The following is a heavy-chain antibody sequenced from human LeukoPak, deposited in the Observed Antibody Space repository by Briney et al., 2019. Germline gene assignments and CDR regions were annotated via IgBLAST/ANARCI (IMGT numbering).Heavy chain of an antibody. CDR2: INTDGSRT. CDR1: GFTLSGFW. Sequence: TGGSLRLSCAASGFTLSGFWMHWVRQAPGKGLVWVSGINTDGSRTRYGDSVTGRFTISRDNAWNSLYLQMNSLRAEDTAVYYCARKENILTGYYDHWGQGTLVTVSS. D-gene: IGHD3-9*01. J-gene: IGHJ5*02. CDR3: ARKENILTGYYDH. V-gene: IGHV3-74*01.